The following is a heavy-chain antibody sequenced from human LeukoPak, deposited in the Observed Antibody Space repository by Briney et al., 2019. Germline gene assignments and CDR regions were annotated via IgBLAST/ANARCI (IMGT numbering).Heavy chain of an antibody. D-gene: IGHD3-10*01. Sequence: SGGSLRLSCAASGFTFSSYAMSWVRKAPGKGLEWVSAISGSGGSTYYADSVKGRFTISRDNSKNTLYLQMNSLRAEDTAVYYCARVCGSGYYFDYWGQGTLVTVSS. J-gene: IGHJ4*02. CDR1: GFTFSSYA. CDR2: ISGSGGST. V-gene: IGHV3-23*01. CDR3: ARVCGSGYYFDY.